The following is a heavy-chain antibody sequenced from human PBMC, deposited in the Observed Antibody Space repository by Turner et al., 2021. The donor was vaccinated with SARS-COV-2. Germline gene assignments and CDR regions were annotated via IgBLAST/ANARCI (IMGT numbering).Heavy chain of an antibody. CDR2: IYSGGST. CDR1: GFTVSSNY. V-gene: IGHV3-53*01. J-gene: IGHJ4*02. D-gene: IGHD5-18*01. CDR3: ARVGSYGRRDVDY. Sequence: EVQLVESGGGLIQPGGSLRLCCAASGFTVSSNYMSWVRQAPGKGLEWVSVIYSGGSTYYADSVKGRFTISRDNSKNTLYLQMNSLRAEDTAVYYCARVGSYGRRDVDYWGQGTLVTVSS.